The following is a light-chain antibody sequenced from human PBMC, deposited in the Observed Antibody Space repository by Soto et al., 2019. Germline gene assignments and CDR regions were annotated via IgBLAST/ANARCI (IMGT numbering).Light chain of an antibody. CDR3: QQGSFTLT. CDR1: QSISTY. J-gene: IGKJ4*01. V-gene: IGKV1-39*01. Sequence: DIQMTQSPSSLSASVGDRVTITCRASQSISTYLNWYQQKLGKAPKLLISAASSMQGGVPSRFSGSGSGTDFTLTSRSLQPEDFATYQCQQGSFTLTFGGGTKLEIK. CDR2: AAS.